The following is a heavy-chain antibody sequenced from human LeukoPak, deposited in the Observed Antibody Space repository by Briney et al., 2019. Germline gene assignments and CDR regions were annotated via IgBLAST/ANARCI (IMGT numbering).Heavy chain of an antibody. CDR1: GYTFTSYG. V-gene: IGHV1-46*01. Sequence: ASVKVSCKASGYTFTSYGISWVRQAPGQGLEWMGIINPSGGFTSYAQKLQGRDTVTRDMSTSTVYMELSNLRSEDTAVYYCARDQSGEWELLSGWWFDPWGQGTLVTVSS. J-gene: IGHJ5*02. D-gene: IGHD1-26*01. CDR3: ARDQSGEWELLSGWWFDP. CDR2: INPSGGFT.